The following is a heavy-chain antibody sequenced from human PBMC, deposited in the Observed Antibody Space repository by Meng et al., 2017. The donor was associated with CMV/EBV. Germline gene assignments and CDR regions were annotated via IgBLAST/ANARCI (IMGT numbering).Heavy chain of an antibody. V-gene: IGHV4-38-2*02. D-gene: IGHD6-13*01. J-gene: IGHJ5*02. Sequence: SETLSLTCTVSGYSISSGYYWGWIRHPPGKGLEWIGSIYHSGSTYYNPSLKSRVTISVDTSKNQFSLKLSSVTAADTAVYYCARVSSGGVGAAAMWFDPWGQGTLVTVSS. CDR2: IYHSGST. CDR3: ARVSSGGVGAAAMWFDP. CDR1: GYSISSGYY.